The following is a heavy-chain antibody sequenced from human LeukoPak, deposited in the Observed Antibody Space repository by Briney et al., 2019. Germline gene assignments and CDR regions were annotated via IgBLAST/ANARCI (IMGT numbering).Heavy chain of an antibody. D-gene: IGHD3-22*01. CDR1: GFTFSSYG. V-gene: IGHV3-23*01. CDR2: ISSTGGTT. CDR3: AKLGDSSGYFSNLFDY. J-gene: IGHJ4*02. Sequence: GTLRLSCAASGFTFSSYGMSWVRQAPGQGLEWVSSISSTGGTTYYADSVKGRFTISRDNSKNTLYLQMNSLRAEDTAVYYCAKLGDSSGYFSNLFDYWGQGTLVTVSS.